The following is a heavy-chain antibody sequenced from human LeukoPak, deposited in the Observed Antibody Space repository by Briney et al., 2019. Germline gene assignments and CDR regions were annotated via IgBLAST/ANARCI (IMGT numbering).Heavy chain of an antibody. CDR2: ISGSGGST. Sequence: HPGGSLRLFCAASVFTFSSYAMSWVRQAPGKGLEWVSAISGSGGSTYYADSVEGRFTISRHNSKNTLYLQMNSLRAEDTAVYYCAKLTYYYDSSGSGRDYWGQGTLVTVSS. J-gene: IGHJ4*02. D-gene: IGHD3-22*01. CDR1: VFTFSSYA. CDR3: AKLTYYYDSSGSGRDY. V-gene: IGHV3-23*01.